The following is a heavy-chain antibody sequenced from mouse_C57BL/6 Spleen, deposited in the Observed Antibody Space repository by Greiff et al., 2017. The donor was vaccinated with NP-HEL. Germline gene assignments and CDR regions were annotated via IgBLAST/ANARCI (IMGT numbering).Heavy chain of an antibody. CDR2: INPNNGGT. D-gene: IGHD3-2*02. CDR1: GYTFTDYN. V-gene: IGHV1-18*01. J-gene: IGHJ4*01. Sequence: VQLKQSGPELVKPGASVKIPCKASGYTFTDYNMDWVKQSHGKSLEWIGDINPNNGGTIYNQKFKGKATLTVDKSSSTAYMELRSLTSEDTAVYYCARRGSGPYYYAMDYWGQGTSVTVSS. CDR3: ARRGSGPYYYAMDY.